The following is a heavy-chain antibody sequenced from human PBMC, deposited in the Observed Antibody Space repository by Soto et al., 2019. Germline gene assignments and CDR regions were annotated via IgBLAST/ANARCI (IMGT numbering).Heavy chain of an antibody. V-gene: IGHV5-10-1*01. J-gene: IGHJ5*02. CDR3: ARQGSGSSNWFDP. CDR2: IDPSDSYT. CDR1: GYSFTIYW. Sequence: LGESLKISCKGSGYSFTIYWINWVRQMPGKGLEWMGRIDPSDSYTNYSPSFQGHVTISADKSISTAYLQWSSLKASDTAMYYCARQGSGSSNWFDPWGQGTLVTVSS. D-gene: IGHD3-10*01.